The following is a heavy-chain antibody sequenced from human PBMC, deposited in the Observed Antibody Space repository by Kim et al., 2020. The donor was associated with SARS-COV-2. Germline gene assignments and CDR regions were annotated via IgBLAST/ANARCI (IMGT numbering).Heavy chain of an antibody. CDR1: DGSISSRGYY. Sequence: SETLSLTCTVSDGSISSRGYYWGWIRQPPGKGLEWIGSVYYTGNTYYTPSLKSRLTISVDTSKNQFSLKLNSVTAADTAVYYCARHFRCTSMQFLGLYQFDYCRQGILVTVSS. CDR3: ARHFRCTSMQFLGLYQFDY. CDR2: VYYTGNT. V-gene: IGHV4-39*01. J-gene: IGHJ4*02. D-gene: IGHD2-2*02.